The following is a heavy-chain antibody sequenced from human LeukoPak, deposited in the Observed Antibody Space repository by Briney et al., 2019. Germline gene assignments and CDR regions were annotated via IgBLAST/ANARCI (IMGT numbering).Heavy chain of an antibody. CDR1: GGSISSSAYY. CDR3: ARSERIAMVLGGNAFDI. V-gene: IGHV4-61*09. J-gene: IGHJ3*02. D-gene: IGHD5-18*01. Sequence: PSQTLSLTCTVSGGSISSSAYYWSWIRQPAGKGLEWIGHIYTSGSTNYNPSIKSRVTISVDTSKNQFSLKLSSVTAADTAVYYCARSERIAMVLGGNAFDIWGQGTMVTVSS. CDR2: IYTSGST.